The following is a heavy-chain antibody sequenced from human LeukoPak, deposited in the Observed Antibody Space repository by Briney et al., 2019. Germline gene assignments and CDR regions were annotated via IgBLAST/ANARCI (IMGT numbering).Heavy chain of an antibody. CDR1: GFTFSSYA. Sequence: GGSLRLSCAASGFTFSSYAMNWVRQAPGKGLEWVSIISGSGGSTYYADSVKGRFTISRDNSKNTLYLQMNSLRAEDTAVYHCANGWSPDYWGRGTLVTVSS. CDR2: ISGSGGST. D-gene: IGHD2-15*01. J-gene: IGHJ4*02. CDR3: ANGWSPDY. V-gene: IGHV3-23*01.